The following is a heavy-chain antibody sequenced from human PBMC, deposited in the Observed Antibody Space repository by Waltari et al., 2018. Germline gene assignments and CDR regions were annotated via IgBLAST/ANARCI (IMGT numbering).Heavy chain of an antibody. Sequence: QVQLQQWGAGLLKPSETLSLTCAVYGGSFSGYYWSWIRQPPGNGPEWIGEINHSGSTHYNPALKSRGTISVDTSKNHFSLKLSSVTAADTAVYYCARLGRKGLNYYYYMDVWGKGTTVTVSS. V-gene: IGHV4-34*01. CDR1: GGSFSGYY. J-gene: IGHJ6*03. D-gene: IGHD2-15*01. CDR3: ARLGRKGLNYYYYMDV. CDR2: INHSGST.